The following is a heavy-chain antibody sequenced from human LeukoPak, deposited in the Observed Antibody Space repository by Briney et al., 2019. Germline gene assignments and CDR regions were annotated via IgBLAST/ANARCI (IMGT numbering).Heavy chain of an antibody. V-gene: IGHV4-34*01. CDR2: INHSGST. CDR1: GGSFSGYY. D-gene: IGHD2-21*02. Sequence: SETLSLTCAVYGGSFSGYYWSWTRQPPGKGLEWIGEINHSGSTNYNPSLKSRVTISVDTSKNQFSLKLSSVTAADTAVYYCARVGDFRRSRFDPWGQGTLVTVSS. CDR3: ARVGDFRRSRFDP. J-gene: IGHJ5*02.